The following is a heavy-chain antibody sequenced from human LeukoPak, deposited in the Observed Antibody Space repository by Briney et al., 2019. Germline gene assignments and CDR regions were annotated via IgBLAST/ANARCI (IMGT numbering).Heavy chain of an antibody. D-gene: IGHD2-15*01. J-gene: IGHJ4*02. V-gene: IGHV1-46*01. CDR1: GHTFTSYY. Sequence: ASVKVSCKASGHTFTSYYIHWVRQAPRQGLEWMGMINPSGGSTNYAQKFQGRVTMTRDTSTSTVYMELSSLRSEDTAVYYCARDYLKVVVAPTTPSAGHMDFWGQGTLVTVSS. CDR3: ARDYLKVVVAPTTPSAGHMDF. CDR2: INPSGGST.